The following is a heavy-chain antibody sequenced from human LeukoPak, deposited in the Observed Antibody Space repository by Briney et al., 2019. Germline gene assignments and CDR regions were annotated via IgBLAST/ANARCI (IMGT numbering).Heavy chain of an antibody. J-gene: IGHJ4*02. V-gene: IGHV3-11*03. Sequence: PGGSLRLSCAASGFTVSSNYMNWVRQAPGKGLEWVSYIRSDGARTDYTGAVKGRFTISRDNAKNSLYLQMNSLRVEDTAVYYCARMNYISTGWGAPFDYWGQGVLVTVSS. CDR2: IRSDGART. D-gene: IGHD1-7*01. CDR1: GFTVSSNY. CDR3: ARMNYISTGWGAPFDY.